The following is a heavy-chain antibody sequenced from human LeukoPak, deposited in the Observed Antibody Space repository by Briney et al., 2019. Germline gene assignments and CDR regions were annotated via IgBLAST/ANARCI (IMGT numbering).Heavy chain of an antibody. CDR2: INHSGST. J-gene: IGHJ4*02. CDR1: GGSISSNNYY. Sequence: SETLSLTCIVSGGSISSNNYYWSWIRQPPGKGLEWIGEINHSGSTNYNPSLKSRVTISVDTSKNQFSLKLSSVSAADTAVYYCARRGLTGLGDHSSGWYAADYWGQGTLVTVSS. CDR3: ARRGLTGLGDHSSGWYAADY. D-gene: IGHD6-19*01. V-gene: IGHV4-39*07.